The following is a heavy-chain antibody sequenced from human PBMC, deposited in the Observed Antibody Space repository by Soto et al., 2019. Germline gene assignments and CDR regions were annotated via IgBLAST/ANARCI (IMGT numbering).Heavy chain of an antibody. CDR1: GCSISSSSYY. D-gene: IGHD6-13*01. J-gene: IGHJ5*02. CDR2: IYYSGST. V-gene: IGHV4-39*01. CDR3: ARGATRSSRWYETRNWFDP. Sequence: PSETLSLTCTVSGCSISSSSYYWGWIRQPPGKGLEWIGSIYYSGSTYYNPSLKSRVTISVDTSKNQFSLKLSSVTAADTAVYYCARGATRSSRWYETRNWFDPWGQGTLVT.